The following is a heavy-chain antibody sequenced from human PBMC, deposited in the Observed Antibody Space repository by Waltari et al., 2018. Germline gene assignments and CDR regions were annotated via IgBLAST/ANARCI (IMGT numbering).Heavy chain of an antibody. V-gene: IGHV3-48*01. CDR2: ISSSSSTI. CDR3: ARDVGIAAAGDLDY. Sequence: EVQLVESGGGLVQPGGSLRLSCAASGFPFSIYSMTWVRPAPGKGLEWVSYISSSSSTIYYADSVKGRFTISRDNAKNSLYLQMNSLRAEDTAVYYCARDVGIAAAGDLDYWGQGTLVTVSS. J-gene: IGHJ4*02. D-gene: IGHD6-13*01. CDR1: GFPFSIYS.